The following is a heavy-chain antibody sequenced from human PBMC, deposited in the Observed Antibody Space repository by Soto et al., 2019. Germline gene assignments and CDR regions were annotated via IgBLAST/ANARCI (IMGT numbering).Heavy chain of an antibody. D-gene: IGHD1-26*01. CDR1: GFTFSSYS. J-gene: IGHJ6*02. CDR3: ARDPEGYSGSYYAYYYGMDV. CDR2: ISSSSSTI. V-gene: IGHV3-48*02. Sequence: PGGSLRLSCAASGFTFSSYSMNWVRQAPGKGLEWVSYISSSSSTIYYADSVKGRFTISRDNAKNSLYLQMNSLRDEDTAVYYCARDPEGYSGSYYAYYYGMDVWGQGTTVTV.